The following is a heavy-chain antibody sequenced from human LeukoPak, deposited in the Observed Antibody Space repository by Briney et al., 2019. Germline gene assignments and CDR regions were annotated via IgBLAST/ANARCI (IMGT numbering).Heavy chain of an antibody. CDR1: GFTFSSYA. CDR2: ISYDGSNK. D-gene: IGHD3-9*01. V-gene: IGHV3-30-3*01. J-gene: IGHJ4*02. Sequence: GGSLRFSCAASGFTFSSYAMHWVRQAPGKGLEWVAVISYDGSNKYYADSVKGRFTISRDNSKNTLYLQMNSLRAEDTAVYYCARGTGILTGYLFRFDYWGQGVLVTVPS. CDR3: ARGTGILTGYLFRFDY.